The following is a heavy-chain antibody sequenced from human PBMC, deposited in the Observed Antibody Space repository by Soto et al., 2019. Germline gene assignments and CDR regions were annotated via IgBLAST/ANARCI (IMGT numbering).Heavy chain of an antibody. D-gene: IGHD2-2*02. CDR2: INHSGST. CDR1: GGSFSGYY. J-gene: IGHJ5*02. V-gene: IGHV4-34*01. Sequence: SETLSLTCAVYGGSFSGYYWSWIRQPPGKGLEWIGEINHSGSTNYNPSLKSRVTISVDTSKNQFSLKLSSVTAADTAVYYCARAINWFDPWGQGTLVTVSS. CDR3: ARAINWFDP.